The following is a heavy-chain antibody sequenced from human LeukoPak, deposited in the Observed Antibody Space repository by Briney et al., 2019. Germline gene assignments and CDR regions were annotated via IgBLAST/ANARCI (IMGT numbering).Heavy chain of an antibody. CDR3: ASSGRAGGSNFDY. Sequence: ASVKVSCKASGGTFSSYAISWVRQAPGQGLEWMGGIIPIFGTANYAQKFQGRVTITADETTSTAYMELSSLRSEDTAVYYCASSGRAGGSNFDYWGQGTLVTVSS. J-gene: IGHJ4*02. D-gene: IGHD3-10*01. CDR1: GGTFSSYA. CDR2: IIPIFGTA. V-gene: IGHV1-69*13.